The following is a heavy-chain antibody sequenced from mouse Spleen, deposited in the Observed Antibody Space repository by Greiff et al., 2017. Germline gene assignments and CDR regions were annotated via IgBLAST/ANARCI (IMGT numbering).Heavy chain of an antibody. V-gene: IGHV3-6*01. Sequence: VQLKESGPGLVKPSQSLSLTCSVTGYSITSGYYWNWIRQFPGNKLEWMGYISYDGSNNYNPSLKNRISITRDTSKNQFFLKLNSVTTEDTATYYCARQYGNSAWFAYWGQGTLVTVSA. CDR3: ARQYGNSAWFAY. J-gene: IGHJ3*01. CDR1: GYSITSGYY. D-gene: IGHD2-10*02. CDR2: ISYDGSN.